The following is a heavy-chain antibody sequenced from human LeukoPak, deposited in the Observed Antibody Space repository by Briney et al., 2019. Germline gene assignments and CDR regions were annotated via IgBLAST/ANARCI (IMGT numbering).Heavy chain of an antibody. CDR2: ISSSGGTI. Sequence: GGSLRLSCAASGFTFSSYTMNWVRQAPGKGLEWVSYISSSGGTIYYADSVKGRFTISRDNAKNSLFLQMNSQRVEDTAVYYCARYERGGGVDYWGQGTLVTVSS. CDR3: ARYERGGGVDY. J-gene: IGHJ4*02. V-gene: IGHV3-48*04. D-gene: IGHD3-10*01. CDR1: GFTFSSYT.